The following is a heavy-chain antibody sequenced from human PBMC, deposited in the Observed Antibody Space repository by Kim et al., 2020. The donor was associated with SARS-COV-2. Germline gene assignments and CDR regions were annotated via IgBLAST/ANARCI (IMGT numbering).Heavy chain of an antibody. D-gene: IGHD6-13*01. J-gene: IGHJ4*01. CDR1: GFTFSSYG. CDR3: AKDPAIAAAGTDPFDY. V-gene: IGHV3-30*18. Sequence: GGSLRLSCAASGFTFSSYGMHWVRQAPGKGLEWVAVISYDGSNKYYADSVKGRFTISRDNSKNTLYLQMNSLRAEDTAVYYCAKDPAIAAAGTDPFDYWG. CDR2: ISYDGSNK.